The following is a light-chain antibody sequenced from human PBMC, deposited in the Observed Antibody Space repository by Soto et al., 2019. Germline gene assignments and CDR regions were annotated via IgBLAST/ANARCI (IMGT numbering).Light chain of an antibody. CDR3: QQRSNWPLT. V-gene: IGKV3-11*01. CDR1: QSVGAK. Sequence: IVMTQSPATLSVSPGGRANLSCRASQSVGAKLAWYLQTTGQAPRLLIYGASNRAPGVPARISGSVSGTDFTLTISSLEPEDFAVYYGQQRSNWPLTFGGGTKVDIK. CDR2: GAS. J-gene: IGKJ4*01.